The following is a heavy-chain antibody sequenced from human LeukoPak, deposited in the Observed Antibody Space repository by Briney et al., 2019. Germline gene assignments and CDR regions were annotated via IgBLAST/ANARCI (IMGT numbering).Heavy chain of an antibody. CDR3: ARDFGRGYCSSTSCYGWFDP. D-gene: IGHD2-2*01. Sequence: GGSLRLSCAASGFTFGSYAMYWVRQAPGKGLEWVSVIFSGDNTYYADSVKGRFTISRDNSKNTLYLQMNSLRAEDTAVYYCARDFGRGYCSSTSCYGWFDPWGQGTLVTVSS. CDR2: IFSGDNT. V-gene: IGHV3-66*02. CDR1: GFTFGSYA. J-gene: IGHJ5*02.